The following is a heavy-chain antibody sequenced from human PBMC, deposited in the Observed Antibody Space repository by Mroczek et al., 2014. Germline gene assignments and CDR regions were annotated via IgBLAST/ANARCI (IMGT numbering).Heavy chain of an antibody. Sequence: QVQLVESGPGLVKPSETLSLTCTVSGGSISSYYWSWIRQPAGKGLEWIGRIYTSGSTNYNPSLKSRVTMSVDTSKNQFSLKLSSVTAADTAVYYCAREGGYCSGGSCYGEEDYYYYYGMDVWGQGTTVTVSS. CDR1: GGSISSYY. CDR3: AREGGYCSGGSCYGEEDYYYYYGMDV. CDR2: IYTSGST. J-gene: IGHJ6*02. V-gene: IGHV4-4*07. D-gene: IGHD2-15*01.